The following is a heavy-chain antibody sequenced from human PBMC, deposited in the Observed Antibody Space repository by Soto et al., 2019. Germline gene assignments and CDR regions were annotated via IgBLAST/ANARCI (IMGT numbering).Heavy chain of an antibody. D-gene: IGHD3-16*01. CDR2: ISGSGGST. CDR1: GFTFSSYA. Sequence: GGSLRLSCAASGFTFSSYAMSWVRQAPGKGQEWVSAISGSGGSTYYADSVKGRFTISRDNSKNTLYLQMNSLRAEYTAVYYYANRGVGDYYYYYMDVWGKGTTVTVSS. J-gene: IGHJ6*03. CDR3: ANRGVGDYYYYYMDV. V-gene: IGHV3-23*01.